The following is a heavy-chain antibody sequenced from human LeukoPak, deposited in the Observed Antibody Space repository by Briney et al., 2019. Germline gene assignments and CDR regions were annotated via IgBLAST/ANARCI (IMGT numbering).Heavy chain of an antibody. CDR1: SYTFTSYG. CDR2: ISAYNGNT. V-gene: IGHV1-18*01. Sequence: ASAKASCKASSYTFTSYGIGWVRPAPGQGLEWMGWISAYNGNTNYAQKLQGRVTMTTDTSTSTAYMELRSLRSDDTAVYHCARGDYMDVWGKGTTVSLSS. CDR3: ARGDYMDV. J-gene: IGHJ6*03.